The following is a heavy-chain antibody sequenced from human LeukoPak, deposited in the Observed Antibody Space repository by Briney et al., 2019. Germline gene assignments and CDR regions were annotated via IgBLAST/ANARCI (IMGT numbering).Heavy chain of an antibody. Sequence: GGSLRLSCATSGFTFSSYAMSWVRQAPGKGLEWVSAISGSGGSTYYADSVKGRFTISRDNSKNTLYLQMNSLRAEDTAVYYCAKQTTVTTTEIDYWGQGTLVTVSS. D-gene: IGHD4-17*01. CDR2: ISGSGGST. CDR3: AKQTTVTTTEIDY. V-gene: IGHV3-23*01. CDR1: GFTFSSYA. J-gene: IGHJ4*02.